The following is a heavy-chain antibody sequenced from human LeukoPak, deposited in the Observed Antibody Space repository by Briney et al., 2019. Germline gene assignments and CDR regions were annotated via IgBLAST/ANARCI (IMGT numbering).Heavy chain of an antibody. CDR2: INSDGSSI. J-gene: IGHJ6*02. V-gene: IGHV3-74*01. CDR1: GFTFSSYW. CDR3: ARAEGYCSGGSCTNYYYYGLDV. D-gene: IGHD2-15*01. Sequence: GGSLRLSCAASGFTFSSYWMHWVRQAPGKGLVWVSGINSDGSSIRYADSVKGRFTISRDNAKNTLYPQMNSLRGEDTAVYYCARAEGYCSGGSCTNYYYYGLDVWGQGTTATVSS.